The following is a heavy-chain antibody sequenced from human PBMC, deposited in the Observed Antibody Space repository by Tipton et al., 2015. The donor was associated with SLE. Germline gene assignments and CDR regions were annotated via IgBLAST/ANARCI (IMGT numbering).Heavy chain of an antibody. CDR2: INYSGNT. CDR1: GGSISGYY. J-gene: IGHJ4*02. D-gene: IGHD7-27*01. V-gene: IGHV4-59*01. CDR3: ARGGLGSDLRGSIYFGS. Sequence: TLSLTCTVSGGSISGYYWNWFRQPPGKGLEWVGYINYSGNTNYNPSLKSRVTISVDTSKTHFSLRLNSVTAADTAVYYCARGGLGSDLRGSIYFGSWGQGTLVTVSS.